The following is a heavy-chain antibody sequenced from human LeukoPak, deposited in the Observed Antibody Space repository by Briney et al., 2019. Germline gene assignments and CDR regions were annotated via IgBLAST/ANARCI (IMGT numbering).Heavy chain of an antibody. CDR2: IKQDGSEK. CDR1: GFTFSNYW. D-gene: IGHD2-15*01. V-gene: IGHV3-7*01. J-gene: IGHJ4*02. Sequence: GGSLRLSCAASGFTFSNYWMSWVRQAPGKGLEWVANIKQDGSEKYYVDSVKGRFTISRDNAKNSLYLQVNSLRAEDTAVYYCARDLHGGDYWGQGTLVTVSS. CDR3: ARDLHGGDY.